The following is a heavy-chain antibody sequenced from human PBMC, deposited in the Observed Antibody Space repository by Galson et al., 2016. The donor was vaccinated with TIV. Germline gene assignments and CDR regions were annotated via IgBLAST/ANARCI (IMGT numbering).Heavy chain of an antibody. J-gene: IGHJ6*02. Sequence: SLRLSCAASTFKVSDNYMTWVRQAPGKGLEWVSIISSGGTTHYANSVRGRFTMSRDTDKNTVYLQMNNLRAEDTAVYYCARERRHCGNECYLYHYFGMAVWGQGATVTVSS. CDR1: TFKVSDNY. CDR2: ISSGGTT. V-gene: IGHV3-66*02. D-gene: IGHD2-21*01. CDR3: ARERRHCGNECYLYHYFGMAV.